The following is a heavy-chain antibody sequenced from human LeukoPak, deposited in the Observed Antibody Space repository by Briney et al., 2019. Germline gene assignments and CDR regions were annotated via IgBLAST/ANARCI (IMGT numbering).Heavy chain of an antibody. Sequence: GGSPRLSCAASGFTFSSYSMNWVRQAPGKGLEWVSYISSSSSTIYYADSVKGRFTISRDNAKNSLYLQMNSLRAEDTAVYYCARDRHGSSSLDYYYYYMDVWGKGTTVTVSS. V-gene: IGHV3-48*01. J-gene: IGHJ6*03. D-gene: IGHD6-13*01. CDR1: GFTFSSYS. CDR3: ARDRHGSSSLDYYYYYMDV. CDR2: ISSSSSTI.